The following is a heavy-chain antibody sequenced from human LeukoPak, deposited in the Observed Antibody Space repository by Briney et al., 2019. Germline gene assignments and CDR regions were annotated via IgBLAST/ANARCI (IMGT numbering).Heavy chain of an antibody. V-gene: IGHV1-2*02. Sequence: GASVKVFCKASGYTFTCYYMHWVRQAPGQGLEWMGWINPNSGGTNYAQKFQGRVTMTRDTSISTAYMELSRLRSDDTAVYYCVEGRYYYYGMDVWGQGTTVTVSS. CDR1: GYTFTCYY. CDR2: INPNSGGT. J-gene: IGHJ6*02. CDR3: VEGRYYYYGMDV.